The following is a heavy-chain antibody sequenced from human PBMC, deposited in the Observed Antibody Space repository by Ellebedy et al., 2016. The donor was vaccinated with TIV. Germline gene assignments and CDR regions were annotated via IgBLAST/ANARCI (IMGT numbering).Heavy chain of an antibody. J-gene: IGHJ5*02. CDR1: GFSFSNFW. CDR2: INADGSET. Sequence: PGGSLRLSCAAWGFSFSNFWMSWVRQAPGKGLEWVAHINADGSETYDVDSVKGRSTTSRENAKHALFLQIDGLRVDDSAVYYCVGFGVFNLWGQGAPVTVSS. CDR3: VGFGVFNL. D-gene: IGHD3-3*01. V-gene: IGHV3-7*01.